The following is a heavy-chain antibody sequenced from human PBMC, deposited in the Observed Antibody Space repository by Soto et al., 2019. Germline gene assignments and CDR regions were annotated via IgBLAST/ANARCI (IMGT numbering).Heavy chain of an antibody. CDR2: ISNTGGNK. D-gene: IGHD1-26*01. V-gene: IGHV3-30-3*01. CDR3: VGSGATRTIGGGFFDY. J-gene: IGHJ4*02. CDR1: GFTFSSSA. Sequence: QVQLVESGGGVVQPGRSLRLSCAAFGFTFSSSAMHWVRQAPGKGLEWVAVISNTGGNKYYADSAKGRFTISRDNSKNTLYLQMNSLRVEDTAVYYCVGSGATRTIGGGFFDYWGQGTPVTVSS.